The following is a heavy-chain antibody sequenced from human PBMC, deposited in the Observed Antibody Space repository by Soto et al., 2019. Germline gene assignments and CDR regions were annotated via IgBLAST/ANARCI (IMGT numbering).Heavy chain of an antibody. D-gene: IGHD5-18*01. CDR1: GGSFSGYY. CDR2: INHSGST. Sequence: PSETLPLTCAVYGGSFSGYYWIWIRQPPGKGLEWIGEINHSGSTNYNPSLKSRVTISVDTSKNQFSLKLSSVTAADTAVYYCARAQRYSYGYYSPRYFDYWGQGTLVTVSS. V-gene: IGHV4-34*01. J-gene: IGHJ4*02. CDR3: ARAQRYSYGYYSPRYFDY.